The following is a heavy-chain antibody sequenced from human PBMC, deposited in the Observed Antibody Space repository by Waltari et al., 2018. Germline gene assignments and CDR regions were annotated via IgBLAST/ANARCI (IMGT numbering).Heavy chain of an antibody. V-gene: IGHV1-69*14. CDR1: GGTFSSYA. CDR2: INPIFSTA. D-gene: IGHD6-13*01. J-gene: IGHJ4*02. CDR3: ASGYSSSWSSDY. Sequence: QVQLVQSGAEVKKPGSSVKVSCKASGGTFSSYAISWVRQAPGQGLEWMGGINPIFSTANYAQKVQGRVTMTADKSTSTAYMELSSLRSEDTAVYYCASGYSSSWSSDYWGQGTLVTVSS.